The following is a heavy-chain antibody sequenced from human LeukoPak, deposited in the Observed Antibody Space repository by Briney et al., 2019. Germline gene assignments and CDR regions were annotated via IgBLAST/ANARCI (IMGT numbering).Heavy chain of an antibody. D-gene: IGHD3-22*01. V-gene: IGHV3-23*01. CDR1: GFTFSSYA. J-gene: IGHJ3*02. CDR2: ISGSGGST. Sequence: GGSLRLSCAASGFTFSSYAMSWVRQAPGKGLDGVSAISGSGGSTYYADSVKGRFTISRDNSKNTLYLQMNSLRAEDTAVYYCARGVYDSNPPDAFDIWGQGTMVTVSS. CDR3: ARGVYDSNPPDAFDI.